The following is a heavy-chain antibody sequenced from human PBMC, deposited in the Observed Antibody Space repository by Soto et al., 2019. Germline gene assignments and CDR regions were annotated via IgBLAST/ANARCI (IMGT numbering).Heavy chain of an antibody. D-gene: IGHD3-22*01. V-gene: IGHV3-53*04. J-gene: IGHJ4*02. CDR2: IHSDGST. CDR3: ARDYYYDSSGYYAGFDX. Sequence: GGSLRLSCAASGFTVSNCYMSWVRQAPGKGLEWVSSIHSDGSTDYADSVKGRFTIFRHDSKNTLYLQMDSLRTEDTAVYYCARDYYYDSSGYYAGFDXWGQGTLVTVSS. CDR1: GFTVSNCY.